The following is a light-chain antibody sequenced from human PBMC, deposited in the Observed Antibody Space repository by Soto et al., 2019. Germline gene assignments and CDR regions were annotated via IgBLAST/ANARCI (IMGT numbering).Light chain of an antibody. J-gene: IGKJ1*01. CDR2: GAS. CDR3: QQYGKSPGT. V-gene: IGKV3-20*01. Sequence: EIVLTQSPGTLSLSPGERATLSCRASQSVSSSLAWYQQKPGQAPRLLIHGASSRATGIPDRFSGSGSGTDFTLTISRLEPEDFAVYYCQQYGKSPGTFGQGTKVEIK. CDR1: QSVSSS.